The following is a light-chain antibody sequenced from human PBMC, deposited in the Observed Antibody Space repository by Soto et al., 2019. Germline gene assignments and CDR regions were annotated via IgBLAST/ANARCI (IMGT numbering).Light chain of an antibody. J-gene: IGLJ1*01. Sequence: QSALTQPRSVSGSPGQSVTISCTGTYSDVGLYDYLSWYQQHPGKAPKLIISDVTKRPSGVPDRFSGSKSGNTASLTISGLQAEDEADYYCCSYAGTYTYVFGSGTRSPS. CDR2: DVT. V-gene: IGLV2-11*01. CDR1: YSDVGLYDY. CDR3: CSYAGTYTYV.